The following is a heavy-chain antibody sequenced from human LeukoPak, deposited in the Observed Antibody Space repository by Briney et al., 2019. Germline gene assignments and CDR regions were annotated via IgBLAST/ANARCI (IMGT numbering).Heavy chain of an antibody. Sequence: SETLSLTCRVSGGSISTGDYYWGWLRQTPGNCLECIGSLDSSWNPYYRPSLRGLATMSVDTSRNLLSLRLYSVGAEDKAVYYCGRRTGCSAVEVIKHAFDMWGGAILVTV. D-gene: IGHD2-15*01. CDR2: LDSSWNP. V-gene: IGHV4-39*02. CDR1: GGSISTGDYY. CDR3: GRRTGCSAVEVIKHAFDM. J-gene: IGHJ3*02.